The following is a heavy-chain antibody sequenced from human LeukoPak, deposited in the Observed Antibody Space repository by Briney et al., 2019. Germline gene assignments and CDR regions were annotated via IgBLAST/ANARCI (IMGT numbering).Heavy chain of an antibody. Sequence: GRSLRLSCAASGFSFSSYGLRWVRQAPGKGLEWVAVIWYDGSNKYYAASVKGRFTISRDNSKNTLYLQMNSLRAEDTAVYYCARDSSGYYYYYGMDVWGQGTTVTVSS. J-gene: IGHJ6*02. D-gene: IGHD3-22*01. CDR1: GFSFSSYG. V-gene: IGHV3-33*01. CDR2: IWYDGSNK. CDR3: ARDSSGYYYYYGMDV.